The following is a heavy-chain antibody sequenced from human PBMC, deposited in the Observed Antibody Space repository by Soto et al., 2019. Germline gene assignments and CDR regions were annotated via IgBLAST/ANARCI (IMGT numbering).Heavy chain of an antibody. Sequence: GGSLRLSCAASGFTFSSYDFHWVRQATGKGLEWVSGIGTAGDTYYAGSVKGRFIMSRENGKNSLYLQMNSLRAGDKAVYYCTRGADGFDYWGQGTLVTVSS. CDR2: IGTAGDT. J-gene: IGHJ4*02. D-gene: IGHD3-16*01. CDR3: TRGADGFDY. CDR1: GFTFSSYD. V-gene: IGHV3-13*01.